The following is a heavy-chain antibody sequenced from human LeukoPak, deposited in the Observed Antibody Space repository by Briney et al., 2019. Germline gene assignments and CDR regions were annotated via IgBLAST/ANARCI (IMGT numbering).Heavy chain of an antibody. CDR1: GGAFSSYA. D-gene: IGHD3-22*01. V-gene: IGHV1-69*04. CDR2: IIPILGIA. J-gene: IGHJ5*02. CDR3: ARGGYYDSSGYGGT. Sequence: SVKVSCKASGGAFSSYAISWVRQAPGQGLEWMGRIIPILGIANYAQKFQGRVTITADKSTSTAYMELSSLRSEDTAVYYCARGGYYDSSGYGGTWGQGTLVTVSS.